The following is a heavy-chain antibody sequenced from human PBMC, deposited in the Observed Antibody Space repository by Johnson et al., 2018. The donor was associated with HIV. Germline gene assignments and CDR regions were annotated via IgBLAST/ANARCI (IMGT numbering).Heavy chain of an antibody. Sequence: QVQLVESGGGVVQPGTSLRLSCAASGFTFRSYAMHWVRQAPGKGLEWVAVISYDGSNKYYADSVKGRFTISRDNSKNTLYLQMNSLRAEETSVNYCARSGVLLWVGEKYDAFDTWGAGRIDTVSA. V-gene: IGHV3-30-3*01. J-gene: IGHJ3*02. CDR1: GFTFRSYA. D-gene: IGHD3-10*01. CDR2: ISYDGSNK. CDR3: ARSGVLLWVGEKYDAFDT.